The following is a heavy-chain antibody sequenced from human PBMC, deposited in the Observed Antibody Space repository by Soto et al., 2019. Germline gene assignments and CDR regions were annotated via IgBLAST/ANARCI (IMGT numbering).Heavy chain of an antibody. CDR2: IIPIFGTA. Sequence: SVKVSCKASGGTFSSYAISWVRQAPGQGLEWMGGIIPIFGTANYAQKFQGRVTITADESTSTAYMELSSLRSEDTAVYYCARVKDLTYYYGSGSSPYGMDVWGQGTTVTVSS. D-gene: IGHD3-10*01. CDR1: GGTFSSYA. CDR3: ARVKDLTYYYGSGSSPYGMDV. V-gene: IGHV1-69*13. J-gene: IGHJ6*02.